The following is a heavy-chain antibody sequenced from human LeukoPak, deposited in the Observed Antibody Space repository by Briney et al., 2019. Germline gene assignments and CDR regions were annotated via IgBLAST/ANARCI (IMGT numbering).Heavy chain of an antibody. D-gene: IGHD4-17*01. V-gene: IGHV3-48*01. J-gene: IGHJ4*02. CDR2: ISSSRRTI. CDR3: ARDRYGDYDFDY. Sequence: GGSLRLSCAASGFTFSSYSMNWVRQAPGKGLEWLSYISSSRRTIYYADSVKGRFTISRDNANNSLYLQMNSLRAEDTAVYYCARDRYGDYDFDYWGQGTLVTVSS. CDR1: GFTFSSYS.